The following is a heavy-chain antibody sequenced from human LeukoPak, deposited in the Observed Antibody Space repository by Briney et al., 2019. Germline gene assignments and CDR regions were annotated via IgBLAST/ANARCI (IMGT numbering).Heavy chain of an antibody. Sequence: ASVKVSCKASGYTFTSYAMHWVRQAPGQRLEWMGWINAGDGNTKYSQKLQGRVTMTTDTSTSTAYMELGSLRSDDTAVYYCARVRLVPATPGYFDLWGRGTLVTVSS. J-gene: IGHJ2*01. CDR2: INAGDGNT. CDR3: ARVRLVPATPGYFDL. V-gene: IGHV1-3*01. D-gene: IGHD2-2*01. CDR1: GYTFTSYA.